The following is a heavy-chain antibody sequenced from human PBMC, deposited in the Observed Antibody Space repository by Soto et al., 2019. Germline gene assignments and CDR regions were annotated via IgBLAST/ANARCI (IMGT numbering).Heavy chain of an antibody. Sequence: PLETLSLTCAVYGGSFSGYYWSWIRQPPGKGLEWIGEINHSGSTNYNPSLKSRVTISVDTSKNQFSLKLSSVTAADTAVYYCARAGYSSSWSQFGAWFDPWGQGTLVTVSS. CDR2: INHSGST. V-gene: IGHV4-34*01. D-gene: IGHD6-13*01. J-gene: IGHJ5*02. CDR1: GGSFSGYY. CDR3: ARAGYSSSWSQFGAWFDP.